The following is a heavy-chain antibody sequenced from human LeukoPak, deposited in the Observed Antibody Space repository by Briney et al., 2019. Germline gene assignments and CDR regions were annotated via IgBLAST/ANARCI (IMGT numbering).Heavy chain of an antibody. D-gene: IGHD3-22*01. J-gene: IGHJ4*02. V-gene: IGHV3-7*01. CDR3: ARDKHYYDSSGYYYYFDY. CDR2: IKQDGSEK. CDR1: GFTLSTYW. Sequence: PGGSLRLSCAASGFTLSTYWMSWVRQAPGEGLEWVANIKQDGSEKYYVDSVKGRFTISRDNAKNSLYLQMNSLRAEDTAVYYCARDKHYYDSSGYYYYFDYWGQGTLVTVSS.